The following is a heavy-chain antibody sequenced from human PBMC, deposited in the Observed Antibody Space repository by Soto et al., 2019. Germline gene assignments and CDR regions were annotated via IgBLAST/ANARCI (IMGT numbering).Heavy chain of an antibody. CDR2: INPSGGST. D-gene: IGHD2-21*02. CDR3: ARSIVVVTALDY. J-gene: IGHJ4*02. CDR1: GYTFTSYH. V-gene: IGHV1-46*01. Sequence: ASVKVSCKASGYTFTSYHMHWVRQAPGQGLEWMGIINPSGGSTNYAQKFQGRVTMTRDTSTSTVYMELSSLRSEDTAVYYCARSIVVVTALDYWGQGTLVTVSS.